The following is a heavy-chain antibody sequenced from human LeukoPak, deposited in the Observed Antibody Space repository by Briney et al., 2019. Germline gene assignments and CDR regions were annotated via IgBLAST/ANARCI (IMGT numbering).Heavy chain of an antibody. CDR2: IYSGGST. V-gene: IGHV3-53*01. CDR3: ARAHEDIVVVVAAPKTVNGAFDY. J-gene: IGHJ4*02. Sequence: GGSLRLSCAASGFTVSSNYMSWVRQAPGKGLEWVSVIYSGGSTYYADSVKGRFTISRDNSKNTLYLQMNSLRAEDTAVYYCARAHEDIVVVVAAPKTVNGAFDYWGQGTLVTVSS. CDR1: GFTVSSNY. D-gene: IGHD2-15*01.